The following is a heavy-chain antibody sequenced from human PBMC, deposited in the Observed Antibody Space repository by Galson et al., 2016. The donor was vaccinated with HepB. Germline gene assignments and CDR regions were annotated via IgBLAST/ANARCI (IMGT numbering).Heavy chain of an antibody. CDR2: IYSGGST. D-gene: IGHD3-16*02. J-gene: IGHJ4*02. CDR3: ARVQTFYDYTWGTSRPRYFDY. V-gene: IGHV3-53*01. CDR1: GFAVRSNF. Sequence: SLRLSCAVSGFAVRSNFMAWVRQAPGKGLEWVSLIYSGGSTYYADSVRGRFPISRDISKNTLFLEMLNLRAEDTAVYYCARVQTFYDYTWGTSRPRYFDYWGQGTLVTVSS.